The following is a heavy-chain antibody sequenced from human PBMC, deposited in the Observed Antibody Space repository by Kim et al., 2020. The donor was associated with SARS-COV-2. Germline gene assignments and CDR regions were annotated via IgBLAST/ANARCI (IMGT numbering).Heavy chain of an antibody. CDR3: ARGSWDWGFDY. J-gene: IGHJ4*02. CDR1: GGSVSSGSYY. V-gene: IGHV4-61*01. CDR2: IYYSGST. Sequence: SETLSLTCTVSGGSVSSGSYYWSWIRQPPGKGLEWIGYIYYSGSTNYNPSLKSRVTISVDTSKNQFSLKLSSVTAADTAVYYCARGSWDWGFDYWGQGTLVTVSS. D-gene: IGHD7-27*01.